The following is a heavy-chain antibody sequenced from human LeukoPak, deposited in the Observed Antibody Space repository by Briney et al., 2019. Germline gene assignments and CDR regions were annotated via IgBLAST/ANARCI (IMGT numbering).Heavy chain of an antibody. D-gene: IGHD6-19*01. V-gene: IGHV3-33*06. CDR2: IWYDGSEK. CDR1: GFTFRTYG. CDR3: AKDLGSGWYYFGN. J-gene: IGHJ4*02. Sequence: PGGSLRLSCAASGFTFRTYGMHWVRQAPGKGLEWVAVIWYDGSEKYYADSVKGRFTISRDNFKNTLYLQMDSLRVEDTAVYYCAKDLGSGWYYFGNWGQGTLVTVSS.